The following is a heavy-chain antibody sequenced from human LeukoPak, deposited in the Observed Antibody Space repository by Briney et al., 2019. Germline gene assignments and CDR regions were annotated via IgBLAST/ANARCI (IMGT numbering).Heavy chain of an antibody. V-gene: IGHV4-39*01. CDR1: GGSISSSSYY. CDR3: AGLWGWLVQSQDY. D-gene: IGHD6-19*01. Sequence: SETLSLTCTVSGGSISSSSYYWGWIRQPPGKGLEWIGSIYYSGSTYYNPSLKSRVTISVDTSKNQFSLKLSSVTAADTAVYYCAGLWGWLVQSQDYWGQGTLVTVSS. CDR2: IYYSGST. J-gene: IGHJ4*02.